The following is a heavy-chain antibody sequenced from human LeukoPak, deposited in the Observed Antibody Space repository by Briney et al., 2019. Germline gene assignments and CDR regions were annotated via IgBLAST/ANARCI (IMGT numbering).Heavy chain of an antibody. CDR1: GGSISGGDYY. CDR2: IYYSGST. J-gene: IGHJ4*02. CDR3: ARAGTTVTTGTFDY. Sequence: SQTLSLTCTVSGGSISGGDYYWSWIRQPPGKGLEWIGYIYYSGSTYYNPSLKSRVTISVDTSKNQFSLKLSSVTAADTAVYYCARAGTTVTTGTFDYWGQGTLVTVSS. D-gene: IGHD4-17*01. V-gene: IGHV4-30-4*01.